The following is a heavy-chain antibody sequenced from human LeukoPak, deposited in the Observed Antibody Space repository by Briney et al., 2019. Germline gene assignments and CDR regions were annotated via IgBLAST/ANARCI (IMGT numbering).Heavy chain of an antibody. J-gene: IGHJ4*02. CDR1: GFSLSNPEMS. CDR3: ARMTPDSPSFDY. CDR2: IDWDDDK. D-gene: IGHD2-15*01. V-gene: IGHV2-70*04. Sequence: SGPALVKPTQTLTLTCTFSGFSLSNPEMSVTWIRQPPGKALEWLARIDWDDDKFYSPSLRTRLTISKDTPKNQVVLRMTNMDPVDTGTYYCARMTPDSPSFDYWGQGALITVSS.